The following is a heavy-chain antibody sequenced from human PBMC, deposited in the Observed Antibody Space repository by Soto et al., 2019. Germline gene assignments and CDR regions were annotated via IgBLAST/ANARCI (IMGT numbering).Heavy chain of an antibody. Sequence: QVQLVESGGGVVQPGRSLRLSCAASGFTFSSYGMHWVRQAPGKGLEWVAVIWYDGSNKYYADSVKGRFTISRDNSKNALYLQMNSLRAEDTAVYYCARGSTTVTPFVPWGQGTLVTVSS. CDR2: IWYDGSNK. J-gene: IGHJ5*02. D-gene: IGHD4-17*01. CDR1: GFTFSSYG. V-gene: IGHV3-33*01. CDR3: ARGSTTVTPFVP.